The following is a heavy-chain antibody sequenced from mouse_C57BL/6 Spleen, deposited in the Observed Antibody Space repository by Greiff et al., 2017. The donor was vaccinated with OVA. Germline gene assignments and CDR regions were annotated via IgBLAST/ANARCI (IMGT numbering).Heavy chain of an antibody. V-gene: IGHV1-52*01. CDR1: GYTFTSYW. Sequence: QVQLQQPGAELVRPGSSVKLSCKASGYTFTSYWMHWVKQRPIQGLEWIGNIDPSDSETHYNQKFKDKATLTVDKSSSTAYMQLSSLTSEDSAVYYCAIYYDYDWFAYWGQGTLVTVSA. CDR3: AIYYDYDWFAY. CDR2: IDPSDSET. D-gene: IGHD2-4*01. J-gene: IGHJ3*01.